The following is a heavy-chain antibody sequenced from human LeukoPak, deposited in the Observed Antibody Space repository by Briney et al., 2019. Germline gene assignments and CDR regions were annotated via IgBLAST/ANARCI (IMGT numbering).Heavy chain of an antibody. CDR3: AKDGNYFDSSGYVIPFDY. CDR1: GFTFSRFA. Sequence: PGGSLRLSCAASGFTFSRFAMSWVRQAPGKGLEWVSSISGSDRTTYYADSVKGRFTISRDNSKNILYLQMNSLRADDTAVYYCAKDGNYFDSSGYVIPFDYWGQGTLVTVSS. J-gene: IGHJ4*02. V-gene: IGHV3-23*01. CDR2: ISGSDRTT. D-gene: IGHD3-22*01.